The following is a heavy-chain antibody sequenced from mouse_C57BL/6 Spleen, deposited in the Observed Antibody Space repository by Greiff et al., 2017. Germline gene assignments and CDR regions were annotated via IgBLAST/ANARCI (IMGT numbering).Heavy chain of an antibody. V-gene: IGHV1-55*01. Sequence: QVQLQQPGAELVKPGASVKMSCKASGYTFTSYWITWVKQRPGQGLEWIGDIYPGSGSTNYNEKFKSKATLTVDTSSSTAYMQLSSLTSEDSAVYYCAKDYSSSDTFVAWGEGTTLTESS. CDR3: AKDYSSSDTFVA. CDR1: GYTFTSYW. J-gene: IGHJ2*01. CDR2: IYPGSGST. D-gene: IGHD1-1*01.